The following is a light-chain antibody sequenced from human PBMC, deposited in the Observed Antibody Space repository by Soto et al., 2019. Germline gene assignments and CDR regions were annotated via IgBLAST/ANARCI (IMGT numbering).Light chain of an antibody. V-gene: IGLV2-8*01. CDR3: RPYAGATRF. Sequence: QSVLTQPPSASGSPGQSATISCTGTSSDVGGYNYVSWYQQHPGKAPKLMIYEVSKRPSGVPDRFSGSKSGNTASLTVSWPQTDHEPDYYCRPYAGATRFFGTAT. J-gene: IGLJ1*01. CDR1: SSDVGGYNY. CDR2: EVS.